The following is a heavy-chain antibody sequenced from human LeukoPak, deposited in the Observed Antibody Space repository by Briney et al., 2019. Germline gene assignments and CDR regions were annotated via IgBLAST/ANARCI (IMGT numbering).Heavy chain of an antibody. Sequence: GGSLRLSCAASGFTFSSYSMLWVRQAPGKGLEWVSYISSSSSTIYYADSVKGRFTISRDNAKNSLYLQMNSLRAEDTAVYYCATLYYYDSSGYSKPEYFQHWGQGTLVTVSS. CDR1: GFTFSSYS. V-gene: IGHV3-48*01. CDR3: ATLYYYDSSGYSKPEYFQH. CDR2: ISSSSSTI. D-gene: IGHD3-22*01. J-gene: IGHJ1*01.